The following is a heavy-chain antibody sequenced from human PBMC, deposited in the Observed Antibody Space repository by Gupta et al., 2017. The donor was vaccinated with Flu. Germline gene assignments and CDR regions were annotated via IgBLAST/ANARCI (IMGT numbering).Heavy chain of an antibody. CDR3: ARELGEWELPGY. CDR2: ISSSSSYI. V-gene: IGHV3-21*01. Sequence: EVQLVESGGGLVKPGGSLRLSCAASGFTFSSYSMNWVRQAPGKGLEWVSSISSSSSYIYYADSVKGRFTISRDNAKNSLYLQMNSLRAEDTAVYYCARELGEWELPGYWGQGTLVTVSS. J-gene: IGHJ4*02. CDR1: GFTFSSYS. D-gene: IGHD1-26*01.